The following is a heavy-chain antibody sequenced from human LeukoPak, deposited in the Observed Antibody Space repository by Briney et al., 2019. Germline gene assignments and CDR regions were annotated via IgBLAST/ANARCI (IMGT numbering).Heavy chain of an antibody. D-gene: IGHD4-17*01. V-gene: IGHV3-53*01. CDR3: ARRAGEYSHPYDY. CDR2: IYSGGNT. CDR1: GFTFSDYY. Sequence: GGSLRLSCAASGFTFSDYYMSWIRQAPGKGLEWVSFIYSGGNTHYSDSVKGRFTISRDNSKNTLYLQMNTLRAENTAVYYCARRAGEYSHPYDYWGQGTLVTVSS. J-gene: IGHJ4*02.